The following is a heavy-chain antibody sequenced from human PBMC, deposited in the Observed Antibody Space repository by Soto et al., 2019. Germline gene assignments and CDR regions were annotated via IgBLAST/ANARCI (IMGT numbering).Heavy chain of an antibody. CDR3: ASWESTRYWGSYRYTGG. V-gene: IGHV3-23*01. D-gene: IGHD3-16*02. CDR1: GFTFSSYA. Sequence: EVQLLESGGGLVQPGGSLRLSCAASGFTFSSYAMSWVRQAPGKGLEWVSAISGSGGSTYYADSVKGRFTISRDNSKNTLYLKMNSLRAEDTAVYYCASWESTRYWGSYRYTGGWGQGTLVTVSS. CDR2: ISGSGGST. J-gene: IGHJ4*02.